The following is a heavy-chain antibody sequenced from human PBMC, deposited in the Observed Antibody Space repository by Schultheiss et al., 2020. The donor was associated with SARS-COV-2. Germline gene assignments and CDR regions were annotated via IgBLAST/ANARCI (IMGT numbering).Heavy chain of an antibody. J-gene: IGHJ4*02. CDR3: AKDTSADY. Sequence: GGSLRLSCTGSGFIFGIYGMGWVRHSPGKGLEWVSAISGSATSTYYADSVKGRFTISRDNAKSSLFLQMNSLTAEDTAVYYCAKDTSADYWGQGTLVTVSS. V-gene: IGHV3-23*01. CDR1: GFIFGIYG. CDR2: ISGSATST.